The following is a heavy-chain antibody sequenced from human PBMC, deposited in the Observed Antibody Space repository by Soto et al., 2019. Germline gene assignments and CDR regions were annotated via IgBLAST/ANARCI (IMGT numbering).Heavy chain of an antibody. Sequence: GSLRLSCAASGFTFSRAWMSWVRQAPGKGLEWVGRIRSKGDGGTTDYAAPVKGRFTISGDDSKNTLFLQMNSLKAEDTAVYYCATDQAGGYFYYYGMVVWGQGTTVTVSS. CDR2: IRSKGDGGTT. CDR3: ATDQAGGYFYYYGMVV. CDR1: GFTFSRAW. V-gene: IGHV3-15*01. D-gene: IGHD2-15*01. J-gene: IGHJ6*02.